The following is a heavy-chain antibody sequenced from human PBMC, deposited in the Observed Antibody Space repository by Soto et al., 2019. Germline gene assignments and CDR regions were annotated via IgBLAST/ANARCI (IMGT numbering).Heavy chain of an antibody. V-gene: IGHV3-48*02. CDR1: GFTFSSYS. J-gene: IGHJ6*02. CDR2: ISSSSTI. CDR3: ARDLYYYDSSGYYLSYGMDV. D-gene: IGHD3-22*01. Sequence: QPGGSLRLSCAASGFTFSSYSMNWVRQAPGKGLEWVSYISSSSTIYYADSVKGRFTISRDNAKNSLYLQMNSLRDEDTAVYYCARDLYYYDSSGYYLSYGMDVWGQGTTVTVSS.